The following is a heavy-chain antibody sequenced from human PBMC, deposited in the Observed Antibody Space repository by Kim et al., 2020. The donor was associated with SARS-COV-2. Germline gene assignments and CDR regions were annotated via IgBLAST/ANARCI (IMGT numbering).Heavy chain of an antibody. CDR1: GGTFSSYA. J-gene: IGHJ4*02. CDR2: IIPIFGTA. D-gene: IGHD7-27*01. V-gene: IGHV1-69*13. Sequence: SVKVSCKASGGTFSSYAISWVRQAPGQGLEWMGGIIPIFGTANYAQKFQGRVTITADESTSTAYMELSSLRSEDTAVYYCARDLALTGDRIGFDYWGQGTLVTVSS. CDR3: ARDLALTGDRIGFDY.